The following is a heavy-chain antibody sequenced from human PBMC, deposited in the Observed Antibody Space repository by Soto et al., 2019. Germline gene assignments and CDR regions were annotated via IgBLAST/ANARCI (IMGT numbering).Heavy chain of an antibody. D-gene: IGHD3-3*01. J-gene: IGHJ5*02. CDR1: RFTVSTYA. CDR2: ISGSGRST. CDR3: AKDIFDFHDVGRFDP. Sequence: GKSRRVSCAASRFTVSTYAMSWVRQAPGKGLEWVSAISGSGRSTYYAESVKGRFTSSRDNSQNTLYLEMDSLRAEDKAVYYRAKDIFDFHDVGRFDPWGQGPLV. V-gene: IGHV3-23*01.